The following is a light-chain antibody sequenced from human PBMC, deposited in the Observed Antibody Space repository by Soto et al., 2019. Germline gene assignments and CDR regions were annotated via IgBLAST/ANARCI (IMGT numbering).Light chain of an antibody. CDR1: QRINSW. J-gene: IGKJ2*01. CDR2: DAS. Sequence: DIPMTQSPPTLSASVGDRVTVTCRASQRINSWLAWYQQKPGKAPKLLIFDASTLQSGVPSRFSGSGSGREFTLTISSLQPDDFATYYCQQYYSYSFTFGQGTKV. CDR3: QQYYSYSFT. V-gene: IGKV1-5*01.